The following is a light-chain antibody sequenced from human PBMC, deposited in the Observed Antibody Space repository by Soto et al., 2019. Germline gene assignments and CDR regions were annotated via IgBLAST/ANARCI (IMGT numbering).Light chain of an antibody. Sequence: QSVLTQPASVSGSLGQSITISCSGTSSDVGAYNYVSWYQQYPGKAPKLMIYHVTDRPSGVSNRFSGSKSGNTASLTISGLQAEDEADYYCCSHTTSNTFVFGTGTKVTVL. CDR1: SSDVGAYNY. V-gene: IGLV2-14*01. CDR3: CSHTTSNTFV. CDR2: HVT. J-gene: IGLJ1*01.